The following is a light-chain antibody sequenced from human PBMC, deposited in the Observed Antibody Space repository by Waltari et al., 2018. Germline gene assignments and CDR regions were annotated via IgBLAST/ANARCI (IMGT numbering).Light chain of an antibody. CDR1: QSVGSN. CDR3: QWRSHWPPLA. V-gene: IGKV3-11*01. Sequence: EIVLTQSPATLSLSPGERATLSCWASQSVGSNLPWSRQRPGQAPRFLTYDASNRATGNPGRFRGRGSGTDFTLPTSRLEPEDFAVYYCQWRSHWPPLAFGGGTKVEIQ. J-gene: IGKJ4*01. CDR2: DAS.